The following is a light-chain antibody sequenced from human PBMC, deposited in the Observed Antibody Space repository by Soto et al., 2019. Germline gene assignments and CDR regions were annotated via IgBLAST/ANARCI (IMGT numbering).Light chain of an antibody. J-gene: IGLJ2*01. CDR1: SSDVVGYNY. CDR2: EVN. CDR3: SSYARNRDIL. Sequence: QSALTQPPSASGSPGQSVTISCTGTSSDVVGYNYVSWYQQHPGKAPKLMIYEVNKRPSGVPDRFSGSKSGNTASLTVSGLQAEDEADYYCSSYARNRDILFGGGTKLTVL. V-gene: IGLV2-8*01.